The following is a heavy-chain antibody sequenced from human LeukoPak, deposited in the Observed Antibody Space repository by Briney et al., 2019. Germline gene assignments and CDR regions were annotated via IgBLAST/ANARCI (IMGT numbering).Heavy chain of an antibody. CDR3: ARGGWSTVIRGSSNGFDP. J-gene: IGHJ5*02. CDR2: INHSGST. CDR1: GGSFSGYY. D-gene: IGHD4-23*01. Sequence: PSETLSLTCAVYGGSFSGYYWSWIRQPPGKGLEWIGEINHSGSTNYNPSLKSRVTISVDTSKNQYSLKLSSVTAADTAVYYCARGGWSTVIRGSSNGFDPWGQGTLVTVSS. V-gene: IGHV4-34*01.